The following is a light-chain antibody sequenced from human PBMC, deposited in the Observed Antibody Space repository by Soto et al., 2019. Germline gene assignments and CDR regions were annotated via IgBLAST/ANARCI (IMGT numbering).Light chain of an antibody. V-gene: IGKV1-39*01. Sequence: DIQMTQSPSSLSASVGDTVTITCRPSHSINTYLNWYQQKPGRAPKLVISAASNLESGVPSRFSRSGSRTEFTLSISSLQPEDVATYYFQQSYGLPRTFGPGTKVEI. CDR2: AAS. J-gene: IGKJ1*01. CDR1: HSINTY. CDR3: QQSYGLPRT.